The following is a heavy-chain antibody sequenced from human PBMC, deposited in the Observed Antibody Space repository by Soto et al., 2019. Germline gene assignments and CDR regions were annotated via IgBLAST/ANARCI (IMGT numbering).Heavy chain of an antibody. Sequence: SETLSLTCSVSGGSINSRDYYWNWIRQDPGKGLGWIGNIYYTGRTYFNPSLRSRLTISLDTSNNQFSLRLTSVTVADTAVYYCARSGYLERTGHSLDVWGPGTTVTVSS. CDR3: ARSGYLERTGHSLDV. CDR2: IYYTGRT. V-gene: IGHV4-31*03. CDR1: GGSINSRDYY. D-gene: IGHD3-22*01. J-gene: IGHJ6*02.